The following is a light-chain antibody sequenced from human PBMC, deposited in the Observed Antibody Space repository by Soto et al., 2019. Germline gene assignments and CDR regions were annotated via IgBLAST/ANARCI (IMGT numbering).Light chain of an antibody. CDR3: QQRTNWPLT. Sequence: EIVLTQSPGTLSLPPGERSTLSCRASQSVSSSYLAWYQQKPGQAPRLLIYDASNRATGIPARFSGSGSGTDFTLTISSLEPEDFAVYYCQQRTNWPLTFGGGTKVDIK. V-gene: IGKV3D-20*02. J-gene: IGKJ4*01. CDR1: QSVSSSY. CDR2: DAS.